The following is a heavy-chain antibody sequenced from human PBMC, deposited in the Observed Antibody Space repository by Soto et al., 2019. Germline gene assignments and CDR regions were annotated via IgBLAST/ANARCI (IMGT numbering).Heavy chain of an antibody. V-gene: IGHV1-58*01. J-gene: IGHJ6*02. Sequence: GSSVKVSCKASGFTFTSSAVQWVRQARGQRLEWIGWIVVGSGNTNYAQKFQERVTITRDMSTSTAYMELSSLRSEDTAVYYCATGLEQQLVFYYYYYGMDVWGQGTTVTVAS. CDR3: ATGLEQQLVFYYYYYGMDV. CDR1: GFTFTSSA. CDR2: IVVGSGNT. D-gene: IGHD6-13*01.